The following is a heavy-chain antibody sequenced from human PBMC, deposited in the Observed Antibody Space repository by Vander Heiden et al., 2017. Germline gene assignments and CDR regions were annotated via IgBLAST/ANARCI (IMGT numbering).Heavy chain of an antibody. J-gene: IGHJ3*02. CDR2: ISSGSGGDT. D-gene: IGHD3-3*01. Sequence: VQLLESGGGLVQPGGSLRLSCAASGFTLSSYAMSLVHKAPGKALEWVSSISSGSGGDTFYADSVKGRYTISRDNPKNTLYLQMNSLRDEDTAVYYCAKHTDFWSGYYTSGAFDIWGQGTMVTVSS. CDR1: GFTLSSYA. V-gene: IGHV3-23*01. CDR3: AKHTDFWSGYYTSGAFDI.